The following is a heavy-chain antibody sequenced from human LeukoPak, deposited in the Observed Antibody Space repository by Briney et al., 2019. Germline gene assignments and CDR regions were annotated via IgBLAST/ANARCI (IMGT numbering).Heavy chain of an antibody. V-gene: IGHV1-8*03. D-gene: IGHD5-12*01. CDR3: AGGPICGYDTPPYDYYYYMDV. Sequence: ASVKVSCKASGYTFTSYDINWVRQATGQGLEWMGWMNPNSGNTGYAQKFQGRVTITRNTSISTAYMELSSLRSEDTAVYYCAGGPICGYDTPPYDYYYYMDVWGKGTTVTVSS. CDR1: GYTFTSYD. J-gene: IGHJ6*03. CDR2: MNPNSGNT.